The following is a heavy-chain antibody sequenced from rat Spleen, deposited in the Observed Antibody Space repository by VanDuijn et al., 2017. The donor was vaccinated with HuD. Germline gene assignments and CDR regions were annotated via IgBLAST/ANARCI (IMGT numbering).Heavy chain of an antibody. CDR1: GFTFIDFY. J-gene: IGHJ1*01. V-gene: IGHV5-29*01. D-gene: IGHD4-4*01. CDR2: ISYDGSKT. CDR3: TRRGYLSDWYFDF. Sequence: EVQLVESDGGLVQPGRSLTLSCAASGFTFIDFYMVWVRQAPTKWLEWVATISYDGSKTYYRDSVKVRFTISRDNARSTLNLHMDSLRSEDTAIYYCTRRGYLSDWYFDFWGPGTMVTVSS.